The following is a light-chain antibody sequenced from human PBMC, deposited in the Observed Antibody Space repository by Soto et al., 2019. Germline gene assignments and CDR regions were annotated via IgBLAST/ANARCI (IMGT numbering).Light chain of an antibody. CDR1: QSISSW. V-gene: IGKV1-5*01. CDR3: QQYNSYLTWT. Sequence: DIQMTQSPSTLSASVGDRVTITCRASQSISSWLAWYQQKPGKAPKLLIYDASSLESGVPSRFSGRGSGTEFTLTISSLQPDDFATYYCQQYNSYLTWTFGQGTKVEIK. J-gene: IGKJ1*01. CDR2: DAS.